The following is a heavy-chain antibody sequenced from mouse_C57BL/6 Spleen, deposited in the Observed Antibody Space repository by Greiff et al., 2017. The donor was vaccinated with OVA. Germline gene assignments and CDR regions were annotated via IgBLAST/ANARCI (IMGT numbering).Heavy chain of an antibody. Sequence: QVQLQQSGAELVMPGASVKLSCKASGYTFTSYWMHWVKQRPGQGLEWIGEIDPSDSYTNYNQKFKGKSTLTVDKSSSTAYMQLSSLTSEDSAVYYCARSNRPYFDYWGQGTTLTVSS. J-gene: IGHJ2*01. CDR2: IDPSDSYT. V-gene: IGHV1-69*01. D-gene: IGHD4-1*01. CDR3: ARSNRPYFDY. CDR1: GYTFTSYW.